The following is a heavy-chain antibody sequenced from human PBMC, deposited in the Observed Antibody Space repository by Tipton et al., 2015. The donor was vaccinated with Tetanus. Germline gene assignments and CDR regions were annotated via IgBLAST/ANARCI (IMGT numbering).Heavy chain of an antibody. CDR3: VRDGGSSGWLAY. D-gene: IGHD6-19*01. CDR2: IYIGGSI. Sequence: SLRLSCAASGFSVSNNYMSWVRQAPGKGLEWVSVIYIGGSIYYTDSVKGRFTISRDNSKNTLFLQTNSLRVEDTAVYYCVRDGGSSGWLAYWGQGTLVTVSS. V-gene: IGHV3-53*01. J-gene: IGHJ4*02. CDR1: GFSVSNNY.